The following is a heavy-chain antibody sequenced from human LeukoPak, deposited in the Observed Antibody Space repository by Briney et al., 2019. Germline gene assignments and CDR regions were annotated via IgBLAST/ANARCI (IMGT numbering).Heavy chain of an antibody. V-gene: IGHV3-21*01. D-gene: IGHD3-22*01. CDR1: GFTFSSYA. CDR2: FGTRSTSV. Sequence: GGSLRLSCAASGFTFSSYAMHWVRQAPGKGLEWVSSFGTRSTSVYHAGSVKGRFAISRDNAKNSLYLQMNSLRAEDTALYYCAREVSEGFDFWGQGTLVTVSS. CDR3: AREVSEGFDF. J-gene: IGHJ4*02.